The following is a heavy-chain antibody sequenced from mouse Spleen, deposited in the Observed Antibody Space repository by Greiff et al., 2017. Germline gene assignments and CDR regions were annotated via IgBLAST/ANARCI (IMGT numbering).Heavy chain of an antibody. V-gene: IGHV1-42*01. CDR2: IYPGSGGT. Sequence: EVQLQESGPELVKPGASVKMSCKASGYTFTDYVISWVKQRTGQGLEWIGEIYPGSGGTTYNQKFKGKAILTVDRSSSTAYMQLKSLTSDDSAVYYCTRSWFGDYTAYWGQGTLVTVSA. D-gene: IGHD2-13*01. CDR1: GYTFTDYV. CDR3: TRSWFGDYTAY. J-gene: IGHJ3*01.